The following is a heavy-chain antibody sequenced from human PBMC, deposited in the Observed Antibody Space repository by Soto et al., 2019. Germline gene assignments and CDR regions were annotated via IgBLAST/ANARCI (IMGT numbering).Heavy chain of an antibody. CDR3: ARDMGSYDYGSGIYYHGY. J-gene: IGHJ4*02. V-gene: IGHV3-11*05. CDR2: ISSTGSYT. CDR1: GFTFSDYY. D-gene: IGHD3-10*01. Sequence: GGSLRLSCAASGFTFSDYYMSWIRQAPGKGLEWVSYISSTGSYTNYADSVKGRFTISRDNAKNSLYLQMNSLRAEDTAVYYCARDMGSYDYGSGIYYHGYWGQGTLVTVSS.